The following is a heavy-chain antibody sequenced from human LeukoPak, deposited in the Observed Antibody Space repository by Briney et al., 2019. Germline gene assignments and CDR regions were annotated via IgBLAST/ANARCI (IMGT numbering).Heavy chain of an antibody. CDR3: ARKLGVGGTRPFDL. Sequence: SETLSLTCAVYGGSLSGYYWSWIRQPPGKGLEYIGEINHSAVTNYNPSLKSRLTISIDTSKNQFSLNLTSVTAADTAVYYCARKLGVGGTRPFDLWGQGTLVTISS. CDR1: GGSLSGYY. CDR2: INHSAVT. D-gene: IGHD3-9*01. V-gene: IGHV4-34*01. J-gene: IGHJ4*02.